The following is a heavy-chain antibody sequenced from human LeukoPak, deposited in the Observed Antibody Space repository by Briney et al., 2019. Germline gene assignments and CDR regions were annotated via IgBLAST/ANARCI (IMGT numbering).Heavy chain of an antibody. J-gene: IGHJ5*02. CDR2: MNTNSGNT. CDR3: ARVGSAYYNWFDH. Sequence: PWASVTVSCTASGYTFTSYDINWVRQATGQGLEWIGWMNTNSGNTAYAQKFQGRVTMTRDSSITTAYMEMSSLKSEETAVYYCARVGSAYYNWFDHWGEGRLVTVSS. V-gene: IGHV1-8*01. CDR1: GYTFTSYD. D-gene: IGHD3-22*01.